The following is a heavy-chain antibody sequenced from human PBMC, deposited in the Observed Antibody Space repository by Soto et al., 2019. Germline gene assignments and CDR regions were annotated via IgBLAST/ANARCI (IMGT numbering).Heavy chain of an antibody. V-gene: IGHV3-66*01. Sequence: GGSLRLSCAASGFTVSSNYMSWVRQAPGKGLEWVSVIYSGGSTYYADSVKGRFTISRDNSKNTLYLQMNSLRAEDTAVYYCAKYRAVSYYGSGSYYPFDYWGQGTLVTVSS. CDR1: GFTVSSNY. CDR2: IYSGGST. CDR3: AKYRAVSYYGSGSYYPFDY. J-gene: IGHJ4*02. D-gene: IGHD3-10*01.